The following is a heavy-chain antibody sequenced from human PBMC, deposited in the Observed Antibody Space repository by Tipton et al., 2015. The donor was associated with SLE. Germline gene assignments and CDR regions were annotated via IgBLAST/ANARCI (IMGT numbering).Heavy chain of an antibody. CDR2: IYYSGGT. V-gene: IGHV4-31*03. CDR3: ARAGEYVVVDYFDY. D-gene: IGHD2-15*01. CDR1: GGSISSGGYY. J-gene: IGHJ4*02. Sequence: TLSLTCTVSGGSISSGGYYWSWIRQHPGKGLEWVGYIYYSGGTYYNPSLKSRVTISVDTSKNQFSLKLSSVTAADTAVYYCARAGEYVVVDYFDYWGQGRLVTVSS.